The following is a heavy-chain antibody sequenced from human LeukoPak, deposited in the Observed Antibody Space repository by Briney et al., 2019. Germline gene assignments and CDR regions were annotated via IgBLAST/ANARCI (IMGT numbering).Heavy chain of an antibody. CDR1: GGSSSSYY. Sequence: SETLSLTCTVSGGSSSSYYWSWIRQPPGKGLEWIGYIYYSGSTNYNPSLKSRVTISVDTSKNQFSLKLSSVTAADTAVYYCARDAASRGFWSGYSSYWYFDLWGRGTLVTVSS. CDR3: ARDAASRGFWSGYSSYWYFDL. D-gene: IGHD3-3*01. CDR2: IYYSGST. V-gene: IGHV4-59*01. J-gene: IGHJ2*01.